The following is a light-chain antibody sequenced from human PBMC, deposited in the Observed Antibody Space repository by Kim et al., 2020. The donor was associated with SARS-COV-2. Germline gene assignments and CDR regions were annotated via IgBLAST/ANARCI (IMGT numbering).Light chain of an antibody. CDR3: MQGTHWPWT. CDR2: QVS. J-gene: IGKJ1*01. Sequence: PPSISGRSRQSLVYSDGNTYLNWFQRKPGQSPRRLIYQVSNRDSGVPDRFTGSGSGTDFTLKISRVEAEDVGVYYCMQGTHWPWTFGQGTKVDIK. CDR1: QSLVYSDGNTY. V-gene: IGKV2-30*01.